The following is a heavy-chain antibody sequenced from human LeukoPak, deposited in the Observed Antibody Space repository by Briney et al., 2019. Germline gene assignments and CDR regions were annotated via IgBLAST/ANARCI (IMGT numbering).Heavy chain of an antibody. D-gene: IGHD3-16*02. CDR2: IYHSGST. V-gene: IGHV4-38-2*01. J-gene: IGHJ5*02. CDR3: ARLLGGVIVGNWFDP. Sequence: SETLSLTCAVSGYSISSGYYWGWIRQPPGKGLEWIGSIYHSGSTYYNPSLKSRVTISVATSKNQSSLKLSSVTAADTAVYYCARLLGGVIVGNWFDPWGQGTLVTVSS. CDR1: GYSISSGYY.